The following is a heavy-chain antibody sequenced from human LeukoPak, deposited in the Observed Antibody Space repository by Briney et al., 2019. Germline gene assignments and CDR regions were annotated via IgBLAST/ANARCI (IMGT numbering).Heavy chain of an antibody. CDR2: IFYSGST. CDR3: ASHGQWLHRAPFRQ. CDR1: GGSISSYY. J-gene: IGHJ4*02. Sequence: SETLSLTCTVSGGSISSYYWSWIRQPPGKGLEWIGNIFYSGSTYYSPSLKSRVTISLDTSRNQFSLKLNSVTAADTAVYYCASHGQWLHRAPFRQWGQGTLVIVSS. V-gene: IGHV4-59*12. D-gene: IGHD6-19*01.